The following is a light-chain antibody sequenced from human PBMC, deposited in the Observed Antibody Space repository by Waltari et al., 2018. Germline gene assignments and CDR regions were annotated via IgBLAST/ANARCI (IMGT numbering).Light chain of an antibody. J-gene: IGLJ2*01. CDR2: VNS. CDR1: SSNIGAGYV. CDR3: QSYDISLSVL. Sequence: QSVLTQPPSVSGAPGQRVTISCTGSSSNIGAGYVVHWYQQLPGTAPKLLIHVNSNRPSGVLDLFSGSKSGTSASLAITGLQAEDEADYYCQSYDISLSVLFGGGTKLTVL. V-gene: IGLV1-40*01.